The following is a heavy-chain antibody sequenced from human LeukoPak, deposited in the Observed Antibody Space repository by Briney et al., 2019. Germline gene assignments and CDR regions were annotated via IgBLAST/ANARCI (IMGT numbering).Heavy chain of an antibody. CDR1: GGSISSSSYY. J-gene: IGHJ5*02. V-gene: IGHV4-39*07. D-gene: IGHD3-22*01. CDR3: ARDQYYDSKGWFDP. CDR2: MYYSGST. Sequence: SETLSLTCTVSGGSISSSSYYWGWIRQPPGKGLEWIGSMYYSGSTYYNPSLKSRVTISVDTSKNQFSLKLSSVTAADTAVYYCARDQYYDSKGWFDPWGQGTLVTVSS.